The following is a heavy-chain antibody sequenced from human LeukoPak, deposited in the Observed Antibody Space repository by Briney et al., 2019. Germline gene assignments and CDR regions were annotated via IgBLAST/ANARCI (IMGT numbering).Heavy chain of an antibody. D-gene: IGHD6-19*01. J-gene: IGHJ5*02. CDR2: ISSSSSYT. V-gene: IGHV3-21*05. CDR1: GFTFNMYN. CDR3: AREGSSGWYEFWFDP. Sequence: QPGRSLRLSCAASGFTFNMYNVHWVRQAPGKGLEWVSYISSSSSYTNYADSVKGRFTISRDNAKNSLYLQMNSLRAEDTAVYYCAREGSSGWYEFWFDPWGQGTLVTVSS.